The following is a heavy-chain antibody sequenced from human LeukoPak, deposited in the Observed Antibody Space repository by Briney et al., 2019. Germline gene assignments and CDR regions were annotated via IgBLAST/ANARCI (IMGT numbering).Heavy chain of an antibody. Sequence: ASVKVSCKASGYTFTGYYMHWVRRAPGQGLEWMGWINPNSGGTNYAQKFQGRVTMTRDTSISTAYMELSRPRSDDTAVYYCAREGTGCSSTSCYCDYWGQGTLVTVSS. CDR1: GYTFTGYY. CDR3: AREGTGCSSTSCYCDY. D-gene: IGHD2-2*01. V-gene: IGHV1-2*02. CDR2: INPNSGGT. J-gene: IGHJ4*02.